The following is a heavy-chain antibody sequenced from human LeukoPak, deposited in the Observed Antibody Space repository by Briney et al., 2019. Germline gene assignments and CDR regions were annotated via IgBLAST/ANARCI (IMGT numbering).Heavy chain of an antibody. D-gene: IGHD3-9*01. CDR2: IYHSGST. J-gene: IGHJ5*02. Sequence: NPSQTLSLTCAVSGGSISSGGYSWSWIRQPPGKGQEWIGYIYHSGSTYYNPSLKSRVTISVDRSKNQFSLKLSSVTAADTAVYYCARGAGYSNWFDPWGQGTLVTVSS. CDR3: ARGAGYSNWFDP. CDR1: GGSISSGGYS. V-gene: IGHV4-30-2*01.